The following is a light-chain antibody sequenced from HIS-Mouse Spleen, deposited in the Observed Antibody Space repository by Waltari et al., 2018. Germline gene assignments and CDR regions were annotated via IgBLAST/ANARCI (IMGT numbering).Light chain of an antibody. J-gene: IGLJ3*02. CDR1: SSNIGSNY. V-gene: IGLV1-47*01. CDR3: AAWDDSLSGPV. Sequence: QSVLTQPPSASGTPGQRVTISWSGSSSNIGSNYVYWYQQLPGTAPKLLIDRNNQRASGVPDRFSGSKSGTSASLSISGLRSEDEADYYCAAWDDSLSGPVFGGGTKLTVL. CDR2: RNN.